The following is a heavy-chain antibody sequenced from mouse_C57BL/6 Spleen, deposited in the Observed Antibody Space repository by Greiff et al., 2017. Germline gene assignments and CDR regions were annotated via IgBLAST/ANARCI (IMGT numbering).Heavy chain of an antibody. J-gene: IGHJ2*01. CDR2: ISDGGSYT. D-gene: IGHD2-2*01. CDR1: GFTFSSYA. Sequence: EVMLVESGGGLVKPGGSLKLSCAASGFTFSSYAMSWVRQTPDKRLEWVATISDGGSYTYYPDNVKGRFTISRDNAKNNLYLQMSHLKSEDTAMYYCARDRGYDGYLDYWGQGTTLTVSS. CDR3: ARDRGYDGYLDY. V-gene: IGHV5-4*01.